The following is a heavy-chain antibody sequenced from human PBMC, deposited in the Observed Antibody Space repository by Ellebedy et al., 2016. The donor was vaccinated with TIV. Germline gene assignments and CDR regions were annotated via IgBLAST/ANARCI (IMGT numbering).Heavy chain of an antibody. CDR3: VRDLTNYGSSSY. CDR1: GYTFTGYY. CDR2: INPNSGDT. Sequence: AASVKVSCKASGYTFTGYYIHWVRQVPGQGLEWVAWINPNSGDTAYAQNLQGRVTVTGDTSISTAYMELSRLISDDTAVYYCVRDLTNYGSSSYWGQGTLVTVSS. V-gene: IGHV1-2*02. J-gene: IGHJ4*02. D-gene: IGHD3-22*01.